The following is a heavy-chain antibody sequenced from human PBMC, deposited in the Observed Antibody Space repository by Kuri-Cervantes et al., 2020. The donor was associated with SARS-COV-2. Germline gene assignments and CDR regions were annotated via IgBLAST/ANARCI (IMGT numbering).Heavy chain of an antibody. D-gene: IGHD3-10*01. V-gene: IGHV1-2*02. J-gene: IGHJ5*02. CDR3: ARDLWSVVRGVIARWFDP. Sequence: ASVKVSCKASGCTFTGYYMHWVRQAPGQGLEWMGWINPNSGGTNYAQKFQGRVTMTRDTSISTAYMELSRLRSDDTAVYYCARDLWSVVRGVIARWFDPWGQGILVTVSS. CDR2: INPNSGGT. CDR1: GCTFTGYY.